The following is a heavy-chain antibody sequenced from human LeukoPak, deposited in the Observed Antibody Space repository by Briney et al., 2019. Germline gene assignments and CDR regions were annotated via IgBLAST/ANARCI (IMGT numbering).Heavy chain of an antibody. CDR1: GGSLSSYY. Sequence: SETPSLTSTVSGGSLSSYYWSWIRQPAGKGLEWNGRIYTSGSTNYSPSLQSRVTMSVDTSKKQFSLNLSSVTAADTAVYYCARVGSEGYYYYYMDVWGKGTMVTASS. V-gene: IGHV4-4*07. CDR3: ARVGSEGYYYYYMDV. CDR2: IYTSGST. J-gene: IGHJ6*03. D-gene: IGHD1-14*01.